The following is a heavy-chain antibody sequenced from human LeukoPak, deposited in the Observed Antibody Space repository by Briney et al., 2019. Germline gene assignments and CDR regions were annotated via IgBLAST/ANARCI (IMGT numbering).Heavy chain of an antibody. V-gene: IGHV3-23*01. J-gene: IGHJ4*02. D-gene: IGHD6-13*01. Sequence: LPGGSLRLSCAASGFTFSSYAMSWVRQAPGKGLEWVSAISGSGGSTYHADSVKGRFTISRDNSKNTLYLQMNSLRAEDTAVYYCAKDGSSSWSIQPTPFDYWGQGTLVTVSS. CDR3: AKDGSSSWSIQPTPFDY. CDR2: ISGSGGST. CDR1: GFTFSSYA.